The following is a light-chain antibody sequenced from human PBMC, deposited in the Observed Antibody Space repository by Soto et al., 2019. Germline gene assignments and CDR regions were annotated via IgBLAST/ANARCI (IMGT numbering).Light chain of an antibody. CDR1: DSLFFGSNNKNF. CDR2: WSS. CDR3: LQYFSTPRA. J-gene: IGKJ1*01. Sequence: LLTTSPDTLLVSPRATPTMNYGCSDSLFFGSNNKNFLSWYQQKPGQPPTLLITWSSIRESGVPDRFTGRGSGTDFSLTITKLEAEDFAVYYCLQYFSTPRAFGQGTKVDIK. V-gene: IGKV4-1*01.